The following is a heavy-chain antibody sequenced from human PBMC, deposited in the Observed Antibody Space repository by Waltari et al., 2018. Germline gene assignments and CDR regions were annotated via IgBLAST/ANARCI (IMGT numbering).Heavy chain of an antibody. D-gene: IGHD3-22*01. CDR3: TTSPYYYDDY. CDR1: GFTFSNAW. J-gene: IGHJ4*02. V-gene: IGHV3-15*01. CDR2: IKSKTDGGKT. Sequence: EVQLVESGGGLVKPGGSLRLSCAASGFTFSNAWMSWVRQAPGKGLEWSGRIKSKTDGGKTDDAAPVKGRFTISRDDSKNTLYLQMNSLKTEDTAVYYCTTSPYYYDDYWGQGTLVTVSS.